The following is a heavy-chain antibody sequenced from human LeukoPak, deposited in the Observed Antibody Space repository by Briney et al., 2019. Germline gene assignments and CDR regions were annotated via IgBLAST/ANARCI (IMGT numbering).Heavy chain of an antibody. D-gene: IGHD2-2*01. Sequence: SETLSLTCAVSGGSFSGYYWSWLRQPPGKGLEWIGEINHSGSTNYNPSLKSRVTISVDASKNQFSLKLSSVTAADTAVYYCARALGYCSSTSCGDYYMDVWGKGTTVTVSS. CDR1: GGSFSGYY. CDR2: INHSGST. V-gene: IGHV4-34*01. CDR3: ARALGYCSSTSCGDYYMDV. J-gene: IGHJ6*03.